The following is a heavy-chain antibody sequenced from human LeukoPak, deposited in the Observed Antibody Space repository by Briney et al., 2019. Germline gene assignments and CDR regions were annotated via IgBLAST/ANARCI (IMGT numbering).Heavy chain of an antibody. D-gene: IGHD4-17*01. Sequence: GGSLRLSCAASGFTFSSYWMSWVRQAPGKGLEWVANIKQDGSEKYYVDSVKGRFTISRDNAKNSLYLQMNSLRAEDTAVFYCAGASHAYGALFYVFDIWGQGKMVPVSS. J-gene: IGHJ3*02. CDR3: AGASHAYGALFYVFDI. V-gene: IGHV3-7*01. CDR2: IKQDGSEK. CDR1: GFTFSSYW.